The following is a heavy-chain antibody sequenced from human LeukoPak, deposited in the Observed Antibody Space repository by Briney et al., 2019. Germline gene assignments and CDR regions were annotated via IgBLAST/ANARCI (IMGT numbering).Heavy chain of an antibody. Sequence: PSETLSLTCTVSGGPISGYYWSWIRQPPGKGLEWIAYIFYSGSTNYNPSLKSRVTISVDTSKNQFSLKLSSVTAADTAVYYCAREGYDSNIYYKADYWGQGTLVTVSS. V-gene: IGHV4-59*01. D-gene: IGHD3-22*01. J-gene: IGHJ4*02. CDR3: AREGYDSNIYYKADY. CDR1: GGPISGYY. CDR2: IFYSGST.